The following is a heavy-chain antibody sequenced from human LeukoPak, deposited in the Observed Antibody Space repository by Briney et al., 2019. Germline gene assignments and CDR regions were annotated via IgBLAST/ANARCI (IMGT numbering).Heavy chain of an antibody. V-gene: IGHV3-66*01. CDR1: GFSVSSSY. Sequence: GWSLRLSCAVSGFSVSSSYMSWVRQAPGQGQEWVSLIYSGGGTYYAASVKGRFTISRDHSKNTLFLQMRSLRPEDTAVYYCMKRDAYKYDYWGQGTLVTVSS. CDR2: IYSGGGT. CDR3: MKRDAYKYDY. J-gene: IGHJ4*02. D-gene: IGHD5-24*01.